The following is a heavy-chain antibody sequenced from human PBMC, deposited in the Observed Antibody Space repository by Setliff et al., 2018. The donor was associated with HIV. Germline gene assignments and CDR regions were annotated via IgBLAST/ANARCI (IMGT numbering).Heavy chain of an antibody. D-gene: IGHD6-6*01. J-gene: IGHJ3*02. Sequence: SETLSLTCTVSGGSISTYYWSWIRQPPGKGLEWIGYMYYSGSTNYKPSLKSRVTISVDTSKNQFSLKLNSVTAADTAVYYCARGQATQRYSSSPGAFDIWGQGTLVTVSS. CDR1: GGSISTYY. CDR2: MYYSGST. CDR3: ARGQATQRYSSSPGAFDI. V-gene: IGHV4-59*01.